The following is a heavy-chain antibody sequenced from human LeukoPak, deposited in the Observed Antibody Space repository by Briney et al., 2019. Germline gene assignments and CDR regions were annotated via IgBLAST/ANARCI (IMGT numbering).Heavy chain of an antibody. CDR3: ARAAGYYDFWSGYFDY. J-gene: IGHJ4*02. CDR2: IYYSGST. D-gene: IGHD3-3*01. V-gene: IGHV4-30-4*01. Sequence: PSQTLSLTCTVSGGSISSGDYYWSWIRQPPGKGLEWIGYIYYSGSTYYNPSLKSRVTISVDTSKNQFSLKLSSVTAADTAVYYCARAAGYYDFWSGYFDYWGQGTLVTVSS. CDR1: GGSISSGDYY.